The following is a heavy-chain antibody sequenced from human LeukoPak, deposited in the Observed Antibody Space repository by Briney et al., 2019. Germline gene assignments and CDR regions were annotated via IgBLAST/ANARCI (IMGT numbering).Heavy chain of an antibody. D-gene: IGHD1-26*01. J-gene: IGHJ3*02. V-gene: IGHV3-48*01. CDR1: RFTFSNYG. Sequence: GGSLRLSCAASRFTFSNYGVNWVRQAPGKGLEWVSYINSRSSTIYYADSVRGRFTIPRDNAKNSLYLQMNSLKAEDTAIYYCAREVGTPQAFDIWGQGTMVTVSS. CDR2: INSRSSTI. CDR3: AREVGTPQAFDI.